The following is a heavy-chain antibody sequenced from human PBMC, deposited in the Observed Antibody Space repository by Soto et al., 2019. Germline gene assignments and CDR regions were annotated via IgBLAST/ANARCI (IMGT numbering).Heavy chain of an antibody. CDR2: INPSGGST. CDR3: ASENVGYSYGHGFDY. J-gene: IGHJ4*02. D-gene: IGHD5-18*01. CDR1: GYTFTSYY. Sequence: ASVKVSCKASGYTFTSYYMHWVRQAPGQGLEWMGIINPSGGSTSYAQKFQGRVTMTRDTSTSTVYMELSSLRSEDTAVYYCASENVGYSYGHGFDYWGQGTLVTVSS. V-gene: IGHV1-46*01.